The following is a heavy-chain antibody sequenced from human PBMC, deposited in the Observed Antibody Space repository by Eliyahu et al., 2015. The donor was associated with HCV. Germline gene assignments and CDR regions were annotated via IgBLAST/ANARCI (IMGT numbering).Heavy chain of an antibody. V-gene: IGHV3-7*01. CDR2: MNQDGSEK. CDR1: GFTXSAFW. CDR3: ARDLTAPXFNYGLDV. D-gene: IGHD1-20*01. Sequence: EVQLVESGGGLVQPGESLRLSCXASGFTXSAFWMTWVRQAPGKGLEWVANMNQDGSEKYYVESVRGRFTISRDNAKNSLHLQMTSLRAEDTAVYYCARDLTAPXFNYGLDVWGPGTTVTVSS. J-gene: IGHJ6*02.